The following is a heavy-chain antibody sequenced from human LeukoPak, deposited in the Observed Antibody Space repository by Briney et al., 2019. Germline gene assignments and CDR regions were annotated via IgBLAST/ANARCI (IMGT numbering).Heavy chain of an antibody. J-gene: IGHJ4*02. CDR1: GFTFSSYW. CDR2: INSDGSST. D-gene: IGHD2-15*01. Sequence: GGSLRLSCAASGFTFSSYWMHWVRQAPGKGLVWVSRINSDGSSTTYADSVKGRFTISRDNSKDTLSLQMNSLRAEDTAIYYCARGWGPYCTGASCLPGDWGQGTLVTVSS. CDR3: ARGWGPYCTGASCLPGD. V-gene: IGHV3-74*01.